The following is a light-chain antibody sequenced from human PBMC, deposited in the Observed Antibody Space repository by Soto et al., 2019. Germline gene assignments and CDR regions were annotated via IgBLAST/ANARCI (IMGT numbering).Light chain of an antibody. CDR1: SSDVGGYNY. Sequence: QSVLTQPPSASGSPGQSVTISCTGTSSDVGGYNYVSWYQQHPGKAPKLIIYEVTKWPSGVPDRFSGSKSGNTASLTVSGLQAEDEADYSCLSYARGNNLLFGGGTKLTV. CDR3: LSYARGNNLL. J-gene: IGLJ3*02. V-gene: IGLV2-8*01. CDR2: EVT.